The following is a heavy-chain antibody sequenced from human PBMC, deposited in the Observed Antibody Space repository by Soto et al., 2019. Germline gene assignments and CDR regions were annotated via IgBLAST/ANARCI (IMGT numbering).Heavy chain of an antibody. J-gene: IGHJ4*02. V-gene: IGHV2-5*02. CDR2: IYWDDSK. CDR3: AHKGPEDGPLDY. Sequence: QITLKESGPTLVRPTQTLTLTCAFSGFSLSTRGVGVGWIRQPPGKALAWLAVIYWDDSKHSSPSLRSRRTITKDASQNPVVLTMTNMDPMDTGTYFCAHKGPEDGPLDYWGQGTLVTCSS. CDR1: GFSLSTRGVG.